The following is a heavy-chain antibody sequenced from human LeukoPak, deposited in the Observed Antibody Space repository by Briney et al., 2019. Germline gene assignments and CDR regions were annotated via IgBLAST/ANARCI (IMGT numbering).Heavy chain of an antibody. CDR1: GGSISSGDYY. D-gene: IGHD3-3*01. CDR3: ASTTIFGVVTDDNWFDP. Sequence: SETLSLTCTVSGGSISSGDYYWSWIRQPPGKGLEWIGYIYYSGSTYYNPSRKSRVTISVDTSKNQFSLKLSSVTAADTAVYYCASTTIFGVVTDDNWFDPWGQGTLVTVSS. V-gene: IGHV4-30-4*08. J-gene: IGHJ5*02. CDR2: IYYSGST.